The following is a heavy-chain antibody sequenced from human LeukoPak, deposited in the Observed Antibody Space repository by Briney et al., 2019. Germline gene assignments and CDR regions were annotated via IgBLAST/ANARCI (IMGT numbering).Heavy chain of an antibody. J-gene: IGHJ6*03. Sequence: GGSLRLSCAASGFTFSNAWMSWVRQAPGKGLEWVGRIKSKTDGGTTDYAAPVKGRFTISRDDSKNTLYLQMNSLKTEDTAVYYCTTEGDYDSGGYYWDYYYYYMDVWGKGTTVTVSS. CDR1: GFTFSNAW. CDR3: TTEGDYDSGGYYWDYYYYYMDV. V-gene: IGHV3-15*01. CDR2: IKSKTDGGTT. D-gene: IGHD3-22*01.